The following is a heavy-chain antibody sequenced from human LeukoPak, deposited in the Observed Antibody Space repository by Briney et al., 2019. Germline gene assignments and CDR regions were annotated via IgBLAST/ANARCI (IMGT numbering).Heavy chain of an antibody. CDR2: ISSSSSYI. Sequence: GGSLRLSCAASGFTFSSYSMNWVRQAPGKGLEWVSSISSSSSYIYYADSVNGRFTISRDNAKNSLYLQMNSLRAEDTAVYYCARYGYSYGYVDYWGQGTLVTVSS. V-gene: IGHV3-21*01. CDR3: ARYGYSYGYVDY. D-gene: IGHD5-18*01. J-gene: IGHJ4*02. CDR1: GFTFSSYS.